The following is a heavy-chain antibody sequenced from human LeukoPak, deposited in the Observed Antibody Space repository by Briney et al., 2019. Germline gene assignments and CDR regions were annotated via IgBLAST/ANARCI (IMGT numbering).Heavy chain of an antibody. Sequence: SETLSLTCTIFGDSVSTYSWSWIRQPAGEGLEWIGRVYSNGNTNYNPSLKSRVTLSTDRSKNQVSLKLTSVTAADTATYYCARDFSSKNWFDTWGQGTLVTVSS. CDR3: ARDFSSKNWFDT. J-gene: IGHJ5*02. CDR1: GDSVSTYS. D-gene: IGHD2/OR15-2a*01. V-gene: IGHV4-4*07. CDR2: VYSNGNT.